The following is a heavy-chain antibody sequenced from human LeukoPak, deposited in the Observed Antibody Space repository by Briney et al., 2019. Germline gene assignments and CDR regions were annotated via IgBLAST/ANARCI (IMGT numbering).Heavy chain of an antibody. CDR2: LNPKNGGT. CDR3: ARCSVVVPAAINWFDP. Sequence: GASGKVSCKASGYTFSASYMHWVRQSPGQGLGCMGWLNPKNGGTNYAKKFQGRVIMTRDTSINTAYMELSRLTSDDTAVYYCARCSVVVPAAINWFDPWGQGTLVTVSS. CDR1: GYTFSASY. D-gene: IGHD2-2*01. V-gene: IGHV1-2*02. J-gene: IGHJ5*02.